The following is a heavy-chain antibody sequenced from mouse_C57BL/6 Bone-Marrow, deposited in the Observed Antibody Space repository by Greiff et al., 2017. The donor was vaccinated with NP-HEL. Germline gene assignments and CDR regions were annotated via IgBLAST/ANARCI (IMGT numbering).Heavy chain of an antibody. J-gene: IGHJ1*03. CDR2: INYDGSST. V-gene: IGHV5-16*01. CDR3: AKTVVATDWYFDV. Sequence: DVQLVESEGGLVQPGSSMKLSCTASGFTFSDYYMAWVRQVPEKGLEWVANINYDGSSTYYLDSLKSRFIISRDNANNILYLQMSSLKSEDTATYYCAKTVVATDWYFDVWGTGTTVTVSS. D-gene: IGHD1-1*01. CDR1: GFTFSDYY.